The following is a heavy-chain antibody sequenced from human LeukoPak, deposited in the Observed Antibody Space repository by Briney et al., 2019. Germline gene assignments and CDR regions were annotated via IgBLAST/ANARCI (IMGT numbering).Heavy chain of an antibody. CDR1: GGSISSADYY. V-gene: IGHV4-30-4*01. CDR2: IYYSGTT. D-gene: IGHD1-26*01. CDR3: ARGLKYSGTYGWFDP. J-gene: IGHJ5*02. Sequence: SETLSLTCTVSGGSISSADYYWSWFRQPPGKGLEWIGYIYYSGTTYYNPSLRSRVILSVDTSKNQFSLKLSSVTAADTAVYYCARGLKYSGTYGWFDPWGQGTPVTVSS.